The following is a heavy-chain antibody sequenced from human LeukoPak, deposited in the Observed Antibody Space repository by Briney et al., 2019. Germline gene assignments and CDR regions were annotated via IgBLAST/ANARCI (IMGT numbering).Heavy chain of an antibody. J-gene: IGHJ4*02. CDR3: ARRAGQRYFDY. CDR2: IYFSGGT. Sequence: SGTLCLTCTVSGGSISSYNWSWVRQPPGKGLEWIWYIYFSGGTNYNPSLKSRVTISVDTSKNQFSLKLSSVTAADTAVYYCARRAGQRYFDYWGQGTLVTVSS. V-gene: IGHV4-59*08. D-gene: IGHD6-25*01. CDR1: GGSISSYN.